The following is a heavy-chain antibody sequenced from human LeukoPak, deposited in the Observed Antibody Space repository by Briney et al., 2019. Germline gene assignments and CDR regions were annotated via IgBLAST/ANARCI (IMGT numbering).Heavy chain of an antibody. D-gene: IGHD3-22*01. CDR3: ARVGYDSSGYYFFVY. CDR1: GYSFTSYW. J-gene: IGHJ4*02. Sequence: GESLKISCKGSGYSFTSYWIGWVRQMPGKGLEWMGIIYPGDSDTRYSPSFQGQVTISADKSISTAYLQWSSLKVSDTAMYYCARVGYDSSGYYFFVYWGQGTLVTVSS. V-gene: IGHV5-51*01. CDR2: IYPGDSDT.